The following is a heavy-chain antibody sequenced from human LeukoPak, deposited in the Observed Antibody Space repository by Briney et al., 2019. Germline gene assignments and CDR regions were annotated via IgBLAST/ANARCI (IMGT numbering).Heavy chain of an antibody. CDR3: ARAIDSAWHNIDY. V-gene: IGHV3-30*04. D-gene: IGHD3-22*01. Sequence: PGTSLRLSCVASGFTFSTYAMHWVRQAPGKGLEGVAVISYHGSDKYYVDSVKGLFTISRDNSKNTLYLQMNSLRTEDTAVFYCARAIDSAWHNIDYWGQGTLVTVSS. J-gene: IGHJ4*02. CDR1: GFTFSTYA. CDR2: ISYHGSDK.